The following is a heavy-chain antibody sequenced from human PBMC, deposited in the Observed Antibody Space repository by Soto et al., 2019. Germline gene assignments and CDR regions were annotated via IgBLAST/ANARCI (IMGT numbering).Heavy chain of an antibody. V-gene: IGHV3-33*01. CDR1: GFTFSSYV. CDR3: AREGVRHHNGCDP. D-gene: IGHD3-10*01. CDR2: MWHAGSYK. Sequence: QVQLVESGGGVVQPGRSLRLSCAASGFTFSSYVMHWVRQAPGKGLEWVAAMWHAGSYKFHADSVKGRFTISRDNSKNTLYLQMDSLRADDTAVYYCAREGVRHHNGCDPWGQGTLVTVSS. J-gene: IGHJ5*02.